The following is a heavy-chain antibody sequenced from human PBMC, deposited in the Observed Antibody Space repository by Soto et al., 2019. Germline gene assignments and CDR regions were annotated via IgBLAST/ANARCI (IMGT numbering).Heavy chain of an antibody. J-gene: IGHJ4*02. Sequence: SETLSLTCTVSGGSISISSFYWGWIRQPPGKGLEWIGSLYYRGNTYYNPSLKSRVTISVDTSKNQFSLRLSSVTAADTAVYYCARQTWGGEGYFDYWGQGNLVTV. CDR2: LYYRGNT. V-gene: IGHV4-39*01. CDR3: ARQTWGGEGYFDY. D-gene: IGHD3-16*01. CDR1: GGSISISSFY.